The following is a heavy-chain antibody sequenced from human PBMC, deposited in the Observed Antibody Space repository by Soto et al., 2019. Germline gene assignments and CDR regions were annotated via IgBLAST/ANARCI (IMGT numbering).Heavy chain of an antibody. CDR2: ISSSSSYI. J-gene: IGHJ4*02. Sequence: EVQLVESGGGLVKPGGSLRLSCAASGFTFSSYSMNWVRQAPGKGLEWVSSISSSSSYIYYADSVKGRFTISRDNAKNSLYLQMNSARAEDTAVYYCARPVLGYCSGGSCSAPDYCGQGTLVTVFS. CDR1: GFTFSSYS. D-gene: IGHD2-15*01. V-gene: IGHV3-21*01. CDR3: ARPVLGYCSGGSCSAPDY.